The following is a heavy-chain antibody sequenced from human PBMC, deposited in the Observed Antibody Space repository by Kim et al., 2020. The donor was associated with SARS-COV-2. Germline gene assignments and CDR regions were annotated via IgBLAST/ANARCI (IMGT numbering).Heavy chain of an antibody. CDR3: TTLISAAGRGY. V-gene: IGHV3-15*01. D-gene: IGHD6-13*01. Sequence: TEYATPVKGRFTMSRDDSKNTLHLQMTSLETEDTGVYYCTTLISAAGRGYWGQGTLVTVSS. CDR2: T. J-gene: IGHJ4*02.